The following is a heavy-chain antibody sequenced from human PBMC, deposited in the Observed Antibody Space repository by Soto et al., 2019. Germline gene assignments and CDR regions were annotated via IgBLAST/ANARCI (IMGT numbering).Heavy chain of an antibody. V-gene: IGHV3-30-3*01. CDR3: AGDRGRFLEGIDP. D-gene: IGHD3-3*01. CDR1: GFTFSNYA. J-gene: IGHJ5*02. Sequence: QVQLVESGGGVVRPGKSLRLSCSASGFTFSNYAMHWVRQAPGKGLEWVAVLSYDGSNTYYADSLKGRFTIFRDNSKNTMYLEMNSLRAADTAVYYCAGDRGRFLEGIDPWGQGPLVTVSS. CDR2: LSYDGSNT.